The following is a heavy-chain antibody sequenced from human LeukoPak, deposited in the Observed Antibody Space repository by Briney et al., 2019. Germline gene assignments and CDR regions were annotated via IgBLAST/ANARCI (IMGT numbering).Heavy chain of an antibody. CDR2: IYHSGTT. CDR3: ARGSLTGYYRGSWPENWFDP. Sequence: SETLSLTCAVSGGSISSSNWWSWVRQPPGKGLEWIGEIYHSGTTNYNPSLKSRVTISVDTSKNQFSLKLSSVTAADTAVYYCARGSLTGYYRGSWPENWFDPWGQGTLVTVSS. CDR1: GGSISSSNW. J-gene: IGHJ5*02. V-gene: IGHV4-4*02. D-gene: IGHD3-9*01.